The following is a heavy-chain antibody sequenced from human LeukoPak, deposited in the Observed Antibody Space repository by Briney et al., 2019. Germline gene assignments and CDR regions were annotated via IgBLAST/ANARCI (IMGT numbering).Heavy chain of an antibody. CDR3: ARAGDYYDSSGYYSY. CDR2: ISAYNGNT. V-gene: IGHV1-18*01. Sequence: ASVKVSCKASGGTFSSYAISWVRQAPGQGLEWMGWISAYNGNTNYAQKLQGRVTMTTDTSTSTAYMELRSLRSDDTAVYYCARAGDYYDSSGYYSYWGQGTLVTVSS. J-gene: IGHJ4*02. CDR1: GGTFSSYA. D-gene: IGHD3-22*01.